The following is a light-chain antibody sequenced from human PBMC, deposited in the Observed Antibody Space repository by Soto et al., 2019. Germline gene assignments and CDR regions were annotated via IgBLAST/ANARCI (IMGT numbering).Light chain of an antibody. V-gene: IGLV2-14*01. CDR3: TSYTSISTYV. CDR1: SSDVGAYIY. Sequence: QSVLTQPASVSGSPGQSITISCTGTSSDVGAYIYVSWYQQHPGKAPKFLIYEVSKRPSGVSDRFSGSKSGNTASLTISGLQAEDEADYYCTSYTSISTYVFGTGTKVTVL. J-gene: IGLJ1*01. CDR2: EVS.